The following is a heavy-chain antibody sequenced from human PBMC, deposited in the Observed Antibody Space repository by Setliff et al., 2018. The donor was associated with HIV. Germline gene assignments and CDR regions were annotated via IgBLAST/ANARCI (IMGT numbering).Heavy chain of an antibody. D-gene: IGHD5-12*01. CDR3: ATLRWLRSKHSDY. J-gene: IGHJ4*01. Sequence: LSLTCTVSGGSITNSNYYWGWFRQPPGKGLGWIGAIYYTENTYYNPSLKSRVTMSVDTSKNQFSLKLRSVTAADTAVYFCATLRWLRSKHSDYWGQGILVTVSS. V-gene: IGHV4-39*01. CDR1: GGSITNSNYY. CDR2: IYYTENT.